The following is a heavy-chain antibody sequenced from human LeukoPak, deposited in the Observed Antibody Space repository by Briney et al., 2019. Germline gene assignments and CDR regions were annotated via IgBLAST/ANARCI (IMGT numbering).Heavy chain of an antibody. CDR3: ARVPQVASVFDY. CDR1: GYTFTGYY. V-gene: IGHV1-2*02. Sequence: ASVKVSCKASGYTFTGYYMHWVRQAPGQGLEWMGWINPNSGGTNYAQKFQGRVTMTRDTSISTAYMELSNLRSDDTAVYYCARVPQVASVFDYWGQGTLVTVSS. D-gene: IGHD2-21*01. CDR2: INPNSGGT. J-gene: IGHJ4*02.